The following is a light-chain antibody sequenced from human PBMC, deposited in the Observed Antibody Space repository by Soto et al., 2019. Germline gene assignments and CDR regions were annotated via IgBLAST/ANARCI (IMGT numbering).Light chain of an antibody. Sequence: DIQLTQSPSTLSASVGDRVTLTCRASQSIGNWLAWYQQKPGKAPKLLIYDASSLESGVPSRFSGSGSGTEFTLTISSLQPDDFATYYCQQYNSYWTFGQGTKVDI. CDR2: DAS. V-gene: IGKV1-5*01. J-gene: IGKJ1*01. CDR1: QSIGNW. CDR3: QQYNSYWT.